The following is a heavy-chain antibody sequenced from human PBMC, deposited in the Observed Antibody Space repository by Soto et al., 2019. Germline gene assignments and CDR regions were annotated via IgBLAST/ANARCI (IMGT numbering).Heavy chain of an antibody. CDR3: AREADFASSGYVLDY. J-gene: IGHJ4*02. Sequence: WGSLRLSCAASGFTFNRYSMNWVRQAPGKGLEWVSSVTSSSSSMLYADSVKGRFTISRDDAKDSLFLQMNSMRADDTAVYYCAREADFASSGYVLDYWGQGTLVTVPS. D-gene: IGHD3-22*01. V-gene: IGHV3-21*01. CDR2: VTSSSSSM. CDR1: GFTFNRYS.